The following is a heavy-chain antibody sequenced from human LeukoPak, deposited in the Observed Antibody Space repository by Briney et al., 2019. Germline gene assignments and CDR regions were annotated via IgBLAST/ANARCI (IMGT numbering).Heavy chain of an antibody. Sequence: SVKVSCKASGGTFSSYAISWVRQAPGQGLECMGGIIPIFGTANYAQKFQGRVTITADESTSTAYMGLSSLRSEDTAVYYCARSARGTMMYDAFDIWGQGTMVTVSS. CDR3: ARSARGTMMYDAFDI. V-gene: IGHV1-69*13. CDR1: GGTFSSYA. J-gene: IGHJ3*02. D-gene: IGHD3-22*01. CDR2: IIPIFGTA.